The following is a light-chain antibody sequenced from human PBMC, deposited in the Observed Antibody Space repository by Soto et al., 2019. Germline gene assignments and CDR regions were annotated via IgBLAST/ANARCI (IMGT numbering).Light chain of an antibody. V-gene: IGKV3-20*01. Sequence: EIVFTQSPGTLSLSPGERATLSCRASQSVNSRYLAWYQQKPGQAPNLLIYGTSSRATGIPDRFSGSGSGTDFTLTISRLEPEDFAVYYCQQYVSSPLTFGGGTKVDIK. J-gene: IGKJ4*01. CDR1: QSVNSRY. CDR3: QQYVSSPLT. CDR2: GTS.